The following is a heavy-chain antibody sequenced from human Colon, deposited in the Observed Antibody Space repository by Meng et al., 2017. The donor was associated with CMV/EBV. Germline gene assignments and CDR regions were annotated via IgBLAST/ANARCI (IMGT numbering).Heavy chain of an antibody. V-gene: IGHV3-48*03. CDR1: GFTFSTYE. J-gene: IGHJ6*02. Sequence: GESLKISCAASGFTFSTYEMNWVRQAPGKGLEWVSYISSGGVTINYADSVKGRFTISRDNAKNSLYLQMNSLRAEDTAIYYCARGRGRGYGMDVWGQGTTVTVSS. CDR3: ARGRGRGYGMDV. CDR2: ISSGGVTI. D-gene: IGHD3-10*01.